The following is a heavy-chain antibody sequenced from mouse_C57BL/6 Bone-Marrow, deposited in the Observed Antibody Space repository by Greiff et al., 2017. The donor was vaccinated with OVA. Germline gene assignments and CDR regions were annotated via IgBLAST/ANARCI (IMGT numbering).Heavy chain of an antibody. Sequence: EVQVVESGGGLVQPGGSLKLSCAASGFTFSDYYMYWVRQTPEKRLEWVAYISNGGGSTYYPDTVKGRFTISRDNAKNTLYLQMRRLKSEDTAMYYCAGRWGYYYGRSYYWYFDVWGTGTAVTVSS. J-gene: IGHJ1*03. V-gene: IGHV5-12*01. CDR2: ISNGGGST. CDR1: GFTFSDYY. CDR3: AGRWGYYYGRSYYWYFDV. D-gene: IGHD1-1*01.